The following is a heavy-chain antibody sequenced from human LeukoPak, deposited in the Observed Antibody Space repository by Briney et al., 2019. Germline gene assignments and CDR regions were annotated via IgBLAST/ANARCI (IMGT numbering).Heavy chain of an antibody. CDR2: IRYDGSNK. CDR3: AKEHSSGWEMIDY. CDR1: GFTFSSYG. V-gene: IGHV3-30*02. D-gene: IGHD6-19*01. Sequence: QSGGSLRLSCAASGFTFSSYGMHWVRQAPGKGLEWVAFIRYDGSNKYYADSVKGRFTISRDNSKNTLYLQMNSLRAEDTAVYYCAKEHSSGWEMIDYWGQGTLVTVSS. J-gene: IGHJ4*02.